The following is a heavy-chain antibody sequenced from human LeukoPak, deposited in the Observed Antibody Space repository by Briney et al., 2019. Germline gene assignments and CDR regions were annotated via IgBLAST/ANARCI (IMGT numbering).Heavy chain of an antibody. CDR3: AKGGPIEQWLVKGTFDY. CDR1: GLTFNSYG. CDR2: ISGSGDRT. Sequence: PGGSLRLSCAASGLTFNSYGMTWVRQAPGEGLECVSGISGSGDRTYYADSVKGRFTISRDNPKNTLYLQMNSLRAEDTAIYYCAKGGPIEQWLVKGTFDYWGQGTLVTVSS. D-gene: IGHD6-19*01. V-gene: IGHV3-23*01. J-gene: IGHJ4*02.